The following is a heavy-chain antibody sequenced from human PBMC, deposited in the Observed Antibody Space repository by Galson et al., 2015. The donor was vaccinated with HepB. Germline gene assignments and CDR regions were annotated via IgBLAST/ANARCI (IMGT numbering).Heavy chain of an antibody. Sequence: SLRLSCAASGFNFNNYGMHWVRQAPGKGLEWVAVIWYDGSNEYYADSLKGRFTISRNNSKNTLYLHMKSLRVEDTAVYYCAREETSEYPDWGQGTLVTASS. V-gene: IGHV3-33*01. CDR3: AREETSEYPD. CDR2: IWYDGSNE. J-gene: IGHJ4*02. D-gene: IGHD2-2*01. CDR1: GFNFNNYG.